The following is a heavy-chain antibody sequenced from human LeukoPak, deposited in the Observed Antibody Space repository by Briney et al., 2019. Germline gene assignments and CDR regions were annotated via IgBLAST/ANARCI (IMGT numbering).Heavy chain of an antibody. D-gene: IGHD1-26*01. J-gene: IGHJ4*02. CDR2: MWYDGSRE. V-gene: IGHV3-33*01. Sequence: PGGSLRLSCAASGFILSTHGMHWVRQAPGKGLEWVAGMWYDGSREDYADSVKGRFTISRDMSKNTLNLQMNSLRVEDTAMFYYARDLSFGSLDFRGQGTLVTVSS. CDR1: GFILSTHG. CDR3: ARDLSFGSLDF.